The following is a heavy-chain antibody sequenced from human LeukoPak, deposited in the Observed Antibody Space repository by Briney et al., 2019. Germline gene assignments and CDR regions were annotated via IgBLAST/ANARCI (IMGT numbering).Heavy chain of an antibody. D-gene: IGHD3-22*01. Sequence: GRSLRLSCAASGFTFSSYALHWVRQAPGKGLEWVAVISYDGSNKYYADSVKGRFTISRDNSKNTLCLQMNSLRAEDTAVYYCAKDANHYDSSDRWGQGTLVTVSS. CDR2: ISYDGSNK. J-gene: IGHJ4*02. V-gene: IGHV3-30*04. CDR3: AKDANHYDSSDR. CDR1: GFTFSSYA.